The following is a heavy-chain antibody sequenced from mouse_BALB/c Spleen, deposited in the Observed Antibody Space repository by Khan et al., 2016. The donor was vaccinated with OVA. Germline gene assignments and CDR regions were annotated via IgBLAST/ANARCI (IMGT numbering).Heavy chain of an antibody. Sequence: QVQLKESGPGLVAPSQSLSITCTVSGFSLTSYDISWIRQPPGKGLEWLGVIWTGGGTNYNSAFMSRLSISKENSTSHAFLKMNSLQSDDTAIYYCVRSGKSYGSVCWYFDVWGAGTTVTVSS. CDR3: VRSGKSYGSVCWYFDV. D-gene: IGHD1-1*01. CDR1: GFSLTSYD. J-gene: IGHJ1*01. V-gene: IGHV2-9-2*01. CDR2: IWTGGGT.